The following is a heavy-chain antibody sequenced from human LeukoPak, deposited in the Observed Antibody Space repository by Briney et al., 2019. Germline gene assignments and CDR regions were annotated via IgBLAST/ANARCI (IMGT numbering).Heavy chain of an antibody. V-gene: IGHV1-2*02. CDR1: GYTFTGYY. D-gene: IGHD5-24*01. J-gene: IGHJ4*02. CDR2: INSNSGGT. CDR3: ARKFAGRWLQFVDY. Sequence: ASVKVSCKASGYTFTGYYMHWVRQAPGQGLEWMGWINSNSGGTNYAQKFQGRVTMTRDTSISTAYMELSRLRSDDTAVYFCARKFAGRWLQFVDYWGQGTPVTVSS.